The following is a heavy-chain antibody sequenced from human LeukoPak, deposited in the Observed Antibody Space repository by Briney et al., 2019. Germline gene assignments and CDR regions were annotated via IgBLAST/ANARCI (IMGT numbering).Heavy chain of an antibody. CDR2: IVPIIGTA. Sequence: GASVTVSSTASVGTFHSYIVTWVRQAPGQGLEWMGGIVPIIGTANYAQKFQGRVTITADDSTSTAYMELRSLRSEDTAIYYCARDQRPSCLGGICYSGDYWGQGTLVTVTS. CDR3: ARDQRPSCLGGICYSGDY. J-gene: IGHJ4*02. CDR1: VGTFHSYI. D-gene: IGHD2-15*01. V-gene: IGHV1-69*13.